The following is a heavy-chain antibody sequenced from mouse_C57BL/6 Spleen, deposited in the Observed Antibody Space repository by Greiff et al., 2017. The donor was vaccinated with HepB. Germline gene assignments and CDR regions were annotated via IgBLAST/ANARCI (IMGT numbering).Heavy chain of an antibody. CDR2: IDPSDSYT. CDR1: GYTFTSYW. CDR3: ARRKSHWYFDV. J-gene: IGHJ1*03. V-gene: IGHV1-69*01. Sequence: QVQLQQPGAELVMPGASVKLSCKASGYTFTSYWMHWVKQRPGQGLEWIGEIDPSDSYTNYNQKFKGKSTLTVDKSASTAYMQLSSLTSEDSAVYYCARRKSHWYFDVLGTGTTVTVAS.